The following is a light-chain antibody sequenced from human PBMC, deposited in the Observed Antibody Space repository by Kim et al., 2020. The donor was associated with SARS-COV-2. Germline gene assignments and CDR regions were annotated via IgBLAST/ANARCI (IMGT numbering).Light chain of an antibody. J-gene: IGKJ5*01. V-gene: IGKV3-11*01. CDR3: QRSSCPIT. Sequence: EIVLTQSPATLSLSPKETATLSCRASQSVNNYLAWYQHKPGQAPRLLIYDVSNRATGIPARFSGSGSGTDFTLTISSLEPEDFALYYCQRSSCPITFGQGTRLEIK. CDR2: DVS. CDR1: QSVNNY.